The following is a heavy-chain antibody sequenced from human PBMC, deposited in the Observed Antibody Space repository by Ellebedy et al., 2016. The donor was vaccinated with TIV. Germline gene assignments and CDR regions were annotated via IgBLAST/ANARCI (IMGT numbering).Heavy chain of an antibody. CDR3: TRDVAYFRFDY. D-gene: IGHD3-16*01. CDR1: GFALRSDW. V-gene: IGHV3-7*03. CDR2: IGPDGSQI. Sequence: GGSLRLSCVASGFALRSDWVTWVRQAPGKGLEWVANIGPDGSQISYVDSVKGRFTISRDNAKNSVYLHMDSLRAEDTAMYFCTRDVAYFRFDYWGQGTLVTVSS. J-gene: IGHJ4*02.